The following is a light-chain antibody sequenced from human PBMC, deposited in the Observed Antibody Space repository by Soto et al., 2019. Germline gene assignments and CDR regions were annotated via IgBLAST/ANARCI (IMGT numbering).Light chain of an antibody. CDR3: QQYNNWGT. V-gene: IGKV3-15*01. CDR1: QTISSN. J-gene: IGKJ1*01. CDR2: GAS. Sequence: EIVMTQSPATLSVSPGDRATLSCRASQTISSNLAWYQQKPGQAPRLLIYGASTRATDIPARFSGSWSGTEFTLTISRLESEDFAVYYCQQYNNWGTFGQGTKVEIK.